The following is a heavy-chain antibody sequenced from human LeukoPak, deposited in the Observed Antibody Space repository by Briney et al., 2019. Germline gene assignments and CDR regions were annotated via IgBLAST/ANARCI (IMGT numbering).Heavy chain of an antibody. CDR3: ARDFGTDYYDEVFDI. V-gene: IGHV4-4*02. CDR1: GGSISSSNW. D-gene: IGHD3-22*01. J-gene: IGHJ3*02. CDR2: IYHSGST. Sequence: SETLSLTCAVSGGSISSSNWWSWVRQPPGKGLEWIGEIYHSGSTNYNPSLKSRVTISVDKSKNQFSLKLSSVTAADTAVYYCARDFGTDYYDEVFDIWGQGTMVTVSS.